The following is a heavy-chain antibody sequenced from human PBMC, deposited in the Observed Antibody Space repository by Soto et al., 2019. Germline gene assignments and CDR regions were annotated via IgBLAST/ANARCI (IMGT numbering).Heavy chain of an antibody. J-gene: IGHJ6*02. Sequence: QVQLVESGGGLVEPGGSLRLSCAASGFNVGDNYMTWIRQAPGKGLEWLSYSSSSGAYTNYADSVKGRFTISRDNAKNSLYLQMDSRRAEDTAVYFCARSSGRRHVFTFDYGLDVWGQGTTVTVSS. CDR1: GFNVGDNY. CDR3: ARSSGRRHVFTFDYGLDV. D-gene: IGHD3-16*01. V-gene: IGHV3-11*06. CDR2: SSSSGAYT.